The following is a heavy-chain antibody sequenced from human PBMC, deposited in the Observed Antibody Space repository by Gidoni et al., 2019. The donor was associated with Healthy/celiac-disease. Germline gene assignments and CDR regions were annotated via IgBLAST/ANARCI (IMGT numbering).Heavy chain of an antibody. CDR1: GGTFSSYA. CDR3: AGADEGYCTGGVCYRSNYYYYGMDV. J-gene: IGHJ6*02. Sequence: QVQLVQSGAEVKKPGSSVKVSCKASGGTFSSYAISWVRQAPGQGLEWMGGSIPNLGTANYAQKSQSRVTNTADESTSTAYMKLSSLRSEDTAVYYCAGADEGYCTGGVCYRSNYYYYGMDVWGQGTTVTVSS. CDR2: SIPNLGTA. D-gene: IGHD2-8*02. V-gene: IGHV1-69*01.